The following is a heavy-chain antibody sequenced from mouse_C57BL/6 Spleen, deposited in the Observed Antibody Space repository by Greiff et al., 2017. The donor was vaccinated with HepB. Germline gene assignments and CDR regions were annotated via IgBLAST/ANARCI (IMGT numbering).Heavy chain of an antibody. Sequence: VQLKESGPELVKPGASVKIPCKASGYTFTDYNMDWVKQSHGKSLEWIGDINPNNGGTIYNQKFKGKATLTVDKSSSTAYMELRSLTSEDTAVYYCARSGTAQVTGAYWGQGTLVTVSA. V-gene: IGHV1-18*01. CDR3: ARSGTAQVTGAY. D-gene: IGHD3-2*02. J-gene: IGHJ3*01. CDR1: GYTFTDYN. CDR2: INPNNGGT.